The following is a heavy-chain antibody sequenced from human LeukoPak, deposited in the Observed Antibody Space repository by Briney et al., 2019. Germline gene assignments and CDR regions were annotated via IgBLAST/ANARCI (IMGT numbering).Heavy chain of an antibody. CDR1: GINVSTNY. D-gene: IGHD6-13*01. V-gene: IGHV3-66*02. J-gene: IGHJ4*01. Sequence: GGSLRLSCTASGINVSTNYMTWIRQAPGKGLEWVSLIYGGDAAYYAESVRGRFIISRDNLKNTLFLQMSSLRAEDTAVYYCAGSTGQQFIPYDYWGHGTHVTVSS. CDR2: IYGGDAA. CDR3: AGSTGQQFIPYDY.